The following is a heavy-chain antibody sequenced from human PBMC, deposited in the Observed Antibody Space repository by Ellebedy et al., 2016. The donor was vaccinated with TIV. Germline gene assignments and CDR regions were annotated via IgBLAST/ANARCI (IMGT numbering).Heavy chain of an antibody. J-gene: IGHJ3*02. D-gene: IGHD1-26*01. CDR2: IVGTGTTT. V-gene: IGHV3-48*02. Sequence: GESLKISXAASGFTFNFYSMNWVRQAAGKGLEWISYIVGTGTTTYYADSVKGRFTIFRDDAKNSLYLHMNSLRDEDTAVYYCARRGNYLGDAFDIWGQGAMVIVSS. CDR1: GFTFNFYS. CDR3: ARRGNYLGDAFDI.